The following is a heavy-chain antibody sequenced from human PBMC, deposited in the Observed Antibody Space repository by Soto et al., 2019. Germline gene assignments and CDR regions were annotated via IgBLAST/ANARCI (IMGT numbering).Heavy chain of an antibody. V-gene: IGHV1-69*13. Sequence: SVKVSCKASGGTFSSYAISWVRQAPGQGLEWMGGIIPIFGTANYAQKFQGRVTITADESTSTAYMELSSLRSEDTAVYYCARSEHIVVVWSYYYYGMDVRGQGTTVTVSS. D-gene: IGHD3-22*01. CDR1: GGTFSSYA. CDR3: ARSEHIVVVWSYYYYGMDV. CDR2: IIPIFGTA. J-gene: IGHJ6*02.